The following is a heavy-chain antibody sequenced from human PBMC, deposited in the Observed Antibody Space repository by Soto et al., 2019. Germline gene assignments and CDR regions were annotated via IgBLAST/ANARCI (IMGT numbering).Heavy chain of an antibody. J-gene: IGHJ6*03. CDR1: GYSFTSYW. CDR2: IYPGDSDT. CDR3: ARLLVPEGIIAAAGPGYYYMDV. D-gene: IGHD6-13*01. V-gene: IGHV5-51*01. Sequence: GESLKISCKGSGYSFTSYWIGWVRQMPGKGLEWMGIIYPGDSDTRYSPSFQGQVTISADKSISTAYLQWSSLKASDTAMYYCARLLVPEGIIAAAGPGYYYMDVWGKGTRVTVSS.